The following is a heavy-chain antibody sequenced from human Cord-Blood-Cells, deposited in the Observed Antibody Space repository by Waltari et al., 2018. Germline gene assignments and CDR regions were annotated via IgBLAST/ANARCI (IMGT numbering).Heavy chain of an antibody. CDR1: GGSFSGYY. CDR2: INHSGSN. J-gene: IGHJ3*02. V-gene: IGHV4-34*01. CDR3: ARRRVGATRGAFDI. D-gene: IGHD1-26*01. Sequence: QVQLQQWGAGLLKPSETLSLTCAVYGGSFSGYYWSWIRQPPGKGLEWIGEINHSGSNNSNPSLKRRVHRSVDTSKNQFSLKLSSVTAADTAVYYCARRRVGATRGAFDIWGQGTMVTVSS.